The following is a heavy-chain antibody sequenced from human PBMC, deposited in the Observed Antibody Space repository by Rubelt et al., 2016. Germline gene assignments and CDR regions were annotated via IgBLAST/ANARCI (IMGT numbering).Heavy chain of an antibody. CDR1: GYTFTSYY. D-gene: IGHD5-24*01. CDR3: ARRDGYNWDDAFDI. Sequence: QVQLVQSGAEVKKPGASVKVSCKASGYTFTSYYMHWVRQAPGQGLEWMGWISASHDNTNYERSLKGRVTMTTDTSTSTAYMELRSLRSDDTAVYYCARRDGYNWDDAFDIWGQGTMVTVSS. J-gene: IGHJ3*02. V-gene: IGHV1-18*04. CDR2: ISASHDNT.